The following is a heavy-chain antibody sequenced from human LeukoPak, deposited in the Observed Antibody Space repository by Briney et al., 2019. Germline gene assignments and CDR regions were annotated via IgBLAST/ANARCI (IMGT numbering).Heavy chain of an antibody. D-gene: IGHD3-16*02. CDR3: ARQGYGYVWGSYRPYYFDY. J-gene: IGHJ4*02. CDR1: GGSISSSSYY. V-gene: IGHV4-39*01. Sequence: SETLSLTXTVSGGSISSSSYYWGWIRQPPGKGLEWIGSIYYSGRTYYNPSLKSQITISVDTSKNQFSLKLISVTAADTAVYYCARQGYGYVWGSYRPYYFDYWGQGTLVTVSS. CDR2: IYYSGRT.